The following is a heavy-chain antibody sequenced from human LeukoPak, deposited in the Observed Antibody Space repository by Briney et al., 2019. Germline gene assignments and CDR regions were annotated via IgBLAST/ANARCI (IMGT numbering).Heavy chain of an antibody. J-gene: IGHJ4*02. CDR3: ARVEASGYDYGAFDY. CDR2: IRYDGSNK. Sequence: PGGSLRLSCGASGFTFSSYGMHWVRQAPGKGLEWVTFIRYDGSNKYYADSVKGRFTVSRDNAKNSLYLQMNSLRAEDTAVYYCARVEASGYDYGAFDYWGQGTLVTVSS. V-gene: IGHV3-30*02. CDR1: GFTFSSYG. D-gene: IGHD5-12*01.